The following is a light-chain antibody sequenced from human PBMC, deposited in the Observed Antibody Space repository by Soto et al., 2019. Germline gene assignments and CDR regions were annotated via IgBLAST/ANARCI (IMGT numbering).Light chain of an antibody. CDR1: QTVSSSY. CDR2: GAS. V-gene: IGKV3-20*01. Sequence: EIVLTQSPSTLSLSPGETATLSCRASQTVSSSYLAWYQEKPGQAPRLLIFGASSRATGIPDRFSGSGSGTDFTLTISSLEPEDFAVYYCQQYNNWPPWTFGQGTKVDIK. CDR3: QQYNNWPPWT. J-gene: IGKJ1*01.